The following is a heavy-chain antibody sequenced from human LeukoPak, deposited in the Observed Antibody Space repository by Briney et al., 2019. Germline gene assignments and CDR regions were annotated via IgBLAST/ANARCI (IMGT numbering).Heavy chain of an antibody. D-gene: IGHD1-7*01. Sequence: PGGSLRLSCAASGFIVGSNYMSWVRQAPGKGLEWVSVIYSGGRTYYADSVKGRFTISRDNSKNTLYLQMNSLRAEDTAVYYCTKDHLGTTDYWGQGTLVTVSS. CDR1: GFIVGSNY. J-gene: IGHJ4*02. CDR3: TKDHLGTTDY. V-gene: IGHV3-53*05. CDR2: IYSGGRT.